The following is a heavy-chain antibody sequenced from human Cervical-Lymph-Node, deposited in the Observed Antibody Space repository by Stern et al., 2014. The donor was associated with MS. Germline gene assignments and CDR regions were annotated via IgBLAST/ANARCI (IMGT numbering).Heavy chain of an antibody. CDR2: TIPMFAST. J-gene: IGHJ4*02. V-gene: IGHV1-69*01. D-gene: IGHD3-16*01. Sequence: VQLVQSGPEVKKPGSSVKVSCKASGGRFKTYAITWVRQAPGQGPEWMGGTIPMFASTNIAQRFQGRVTITADESTNTAYMEMRRLRTEDTAVYYCARDRNGEGVMAYWGQGTLVTVSS. CDR1: GGRFKTYA. CDR3: ARDRNGEGVMAY.